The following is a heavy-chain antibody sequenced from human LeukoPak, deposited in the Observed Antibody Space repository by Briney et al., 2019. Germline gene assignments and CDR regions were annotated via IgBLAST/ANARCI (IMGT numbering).Heavy chain of an antibody. V-gene: IGHV3-23*01. Sequence: GGSLRLSCAASGFTFSSYAMSWVRQAPGKGLEWVSAISGSGGSTYYADSVKGRFTISRDNSKSTLCLQMNSLRAENTAVYYCANDRGDYDYWGQGTLVTVSS. CDR1: GFTFSSYA. J-gene: IGHJ4*02. D-gene: IGHD4-17*01. CDR3: ANDRGDYDY. CDR2: ISGSGGST.